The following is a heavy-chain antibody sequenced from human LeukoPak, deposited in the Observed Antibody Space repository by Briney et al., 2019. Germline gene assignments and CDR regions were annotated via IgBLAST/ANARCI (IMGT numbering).Heavy chain of an antibody. Sequence: GGSLRLPCAASGFTFSSYGMHWVRQAPGKGLEWVAVISYDGSNKYYADSVKGRFTISRDNSKNTLYLQMNSLRAEDTAVYYCARARWYSSGWYIPEVDYWGQGTLVTVSS. J-gene: IGHJ4*02. V-gene: IGHV3-30*03. CDR3: ARARWYSSGWYIPEVDY. CDR2: ISYDGSNK. D-gene: IGHD6-19*01. CDR1: GFTFSSYG.